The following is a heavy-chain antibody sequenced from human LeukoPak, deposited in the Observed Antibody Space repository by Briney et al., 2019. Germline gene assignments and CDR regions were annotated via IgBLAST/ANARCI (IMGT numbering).Heavy chain of an antibody. J-gene: IGHJ4*02. CDR2: MNPNSGGT. CDR1: GYTFTSND. Sequence: GASVKVSCKASGYTFTSNDINWVRQATGQGLEWMGWMNPNSGGTNYAQKFQGRVTMTRDTSISTAYMELSRLRSDDTAVYYCARDWGICSSTSCYTSPPDYWGQGTLVTVSS. V-gene: IGHV1-2*02. CDR3: ARDWGICSSTSCYTSPPDY. D-gene: IGHD2-2*02.